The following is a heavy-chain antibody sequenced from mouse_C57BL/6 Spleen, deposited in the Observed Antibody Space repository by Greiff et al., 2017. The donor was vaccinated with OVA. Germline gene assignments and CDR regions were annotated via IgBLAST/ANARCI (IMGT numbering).Heavy chain of an antibody. CDR3: ALLYHSNYVGYFDV. J-gene: IGHJ1*03. CDR1: GYTFTDYN. Sequence: EVQLQQSGPELVKPGASVKIPCKASGYTFTDYNMDWVKQSHGKSLEWIGDINPNNGGTIYNQKFKGKATLTVDKSSSTAYMELRSLTSEDTAVYYWALLYHSNYVGYFDVWGTGTTVTVSS. V-gene: IGHV1-18*01. D-gene: IGHD2-5*01. CDR2: INPNNGGT.